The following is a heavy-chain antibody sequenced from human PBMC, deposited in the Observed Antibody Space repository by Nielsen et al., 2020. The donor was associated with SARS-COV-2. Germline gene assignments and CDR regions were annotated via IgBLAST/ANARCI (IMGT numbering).Heavy chain of an antibody. CDR1: GYTFTNYA. V-gene: IGHV1-69*13. J-gene: IGHJ6*02. D-gene: IGHD6-6*01. CDR3: ATVYSSSSYYYYYGMDV. CDR2: IIPIFGTA. Sequence: SVKVSCKASGYTFTNYAMSRVRQAPGQGLEWMGGIIPIFGTANYAQKFQGRVTITADESTSTAYMELSSLRSEDTAVYYCATVYSSSSYYYYYGMDVWGQGTTVTVSS.